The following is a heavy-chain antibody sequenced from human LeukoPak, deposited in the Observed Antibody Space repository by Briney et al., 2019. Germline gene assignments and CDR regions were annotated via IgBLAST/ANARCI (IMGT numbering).Heavy chain of an antibody. CDR1: GFTFSSYA. V-gene: IGHV3-23*01. CDR2: ISGSGDST. D-gene: IGHD2-21*01. CDR3: AREGPRGDSQFDY. Sequence: GGSLRLSCAASGFTFSSYAMSWVRQAPGKGLEWVSAISGSGDSTYYGDSVKGRFTISRDNSKNTLYLQMNSLRAEDTAVYYCAREGPRGDSQFDYWGQGTLVTVSS. J-gene: IGHJ4*02.